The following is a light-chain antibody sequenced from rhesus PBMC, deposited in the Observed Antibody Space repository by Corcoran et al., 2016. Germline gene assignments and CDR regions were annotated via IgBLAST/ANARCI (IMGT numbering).Light chain of an antibody. CDR3: QQGNSYPLT. J-gene: IGKJ4*01. CDR1: QDISSY. CDR2: NTN. Sequence: DIQMSQSPPSLSASVGDRVTITCRASQDISSYLNWYQQKPGSAPKVLIYNTNSLASGVPSRFSGSGSGTVFTLTISSLQPEDFATYYCQQGNSYPLTFGGGTKV. V-gene: IGKV1-32*04.